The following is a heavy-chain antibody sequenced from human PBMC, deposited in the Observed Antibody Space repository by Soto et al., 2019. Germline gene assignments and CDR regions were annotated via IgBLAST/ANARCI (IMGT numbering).Heavy chain of an antibody. V-gene: IGHV1-69*13. Sequence: SVKVSCKASGGTFSSYAISWVRQAPGQGXEWMGGIIPIFGTANYAQKFQGRVTITADESTSTAYMELSSLRSEDTAVYYCARDGIGVVAGTGHYYFDYWGQGTLVTVSS. D-gene: IGHD6-19*01. CDR3: ARDGIGVVAGTGHYYFDY. CDR1: GGTFSSYA. CDR2: IIPIFGTA. J-gene: IGHJ4*02.